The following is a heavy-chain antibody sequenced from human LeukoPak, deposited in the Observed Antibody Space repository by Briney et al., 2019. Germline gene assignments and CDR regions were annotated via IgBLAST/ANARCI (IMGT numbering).Heavy chain of an antibody. CDR3: ARRLTYDSRAYYCLDY. CDR1: GYSFTSYW. V-gene: IGHV5-51*01. Sequence: GESLKISCKGSGYSFTSYWIGWVRQKPGKGLEWMGIIFPGDSDTRYSPSFQGQVTISADKSVSTAYLQWSSLKASDTAMYYCARRLTYDSRAYYCLDYWGQGTLVTVSS. J-gene: IGHJ4*02. D-gene: IGHD3-22*01. CDR2: IFPGDSDT.